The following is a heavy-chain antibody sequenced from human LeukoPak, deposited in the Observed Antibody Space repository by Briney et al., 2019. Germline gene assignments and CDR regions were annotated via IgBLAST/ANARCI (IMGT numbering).Heavy chain of an antibody. V-gene: IGHV3-23*01. CDR1: GFTFSTYA. D-gene: IGHD6-13*01. Sequence: GRSLRLSCGASGFTFSTYAMSWVRQAPGKGLEWVSGISDGGGRTFYAESVKGRFTVSRVNSKNTLYLRMNSLRAEDTAIYYCTKNEIRDDSGSWYAYWGLGTVVTVSS. J-gene: IGHJ4*02. CDR2: ISDGGGRT. CDR3: TKNEIRDDSGSWYAY.